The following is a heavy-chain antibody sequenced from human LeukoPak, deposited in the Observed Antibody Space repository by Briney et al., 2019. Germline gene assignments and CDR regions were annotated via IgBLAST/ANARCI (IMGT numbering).Heavy chain of an antibody. V-gene: IGHV3-48*03. Sequence: GGSLRLSCGASGFIFSSHETKWVRQAPGKGLEWVSYISSSGSTKYYADSVKGRFTISRDNAKNSLYLQMNSLRAEDTAVYYCARISGWYLDYWGQGTLVTVSS. D-gene: IGHD6-19*01. CDR2: ISSSGSTK. CDR3: ARISGWYLDY. CDR1: GFIFSSHE. J-gene: IGHJ4*02.